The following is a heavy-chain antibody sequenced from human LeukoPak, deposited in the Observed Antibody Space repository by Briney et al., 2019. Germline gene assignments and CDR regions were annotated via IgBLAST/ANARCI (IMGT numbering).Heavy chain of an antibody. V-gene: IGHV4-59*08. CDR2: IYYSGST. CDR3: ARIVSSGWYYYYMDV. Sequence: SETLSLTCTVSGGSISSYYWSWIRQPPGKGLEWIGYIYYSGSTNYNPSLKSRVTISVDTSKNQFSLTLSSVTAADTAVYYCARIVSSGWYYYYMDVWGKGTTVTVSS. CDR1: GGSISSYY. D-gene: IGHD6-19*01. J-gene: IGHJ6*03.